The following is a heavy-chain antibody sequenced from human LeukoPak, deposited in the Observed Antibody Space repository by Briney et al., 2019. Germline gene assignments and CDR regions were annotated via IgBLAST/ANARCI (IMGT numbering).Heavy chain of an antibody. Sequence: SVKVSCKASGYTFTSYGISWVRQAPGQGLEWMGGIIPIFGTANYAQKFQGRVTITTDESTRTAYMELSSLRSEDTAVYYCAVGYCSSTSCYRFDYWGQGTLVTVSS. CDR2: IIPIFGTA. V-gene: IGHV1-69*05. J-gene: IGHJ4*02. CDR3: AVGYCSSTSCYRFDY. CDR1: GYTFTSYG. D-gene: IGHD2-2*01.